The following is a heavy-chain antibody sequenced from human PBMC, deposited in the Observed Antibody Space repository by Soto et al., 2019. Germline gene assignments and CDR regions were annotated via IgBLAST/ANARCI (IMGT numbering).Heavy chain of an antibody. CDR3: GRSSSMLGAGWSDS. CDR2: VSGYNYNT. Sequence: GPGVKKSGASVKVSCKASGYRFRSYGINWVRQAPGQGLEWIGWVSGYNYNTKYAQKLQGRITVTTDTSTNTAYMELRSLRSDDTAVYYCGRSSSMLGAGWSDSWGRGTLVTVSS. J-gene: IGHJ5*01. V-gene: IGHV1-18*01. D-gene: IGHD2-8*01. CDR1: GYRFRSYG.